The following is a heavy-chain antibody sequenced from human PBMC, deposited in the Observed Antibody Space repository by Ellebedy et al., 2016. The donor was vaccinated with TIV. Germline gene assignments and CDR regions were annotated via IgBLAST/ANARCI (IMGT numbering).Heavy chain of an antibody. J-gene: IGHJ4*02. D-gene: IGHD3-9*01. V-gene: IGHV4-38-2*02. CDR1: GFSISGGYY. Sequence: GSLRLSXSVSGFSISGGYYWGWIRQPPGKGLEWIGSIYHSGSTYYNPSLKSRVTISVDTSKNQFSLKLSSVTAADTAVYYCARNPALRYFDWTIDYWGQGTLVTVSS. CDR2: IYHSGST. CDR3: ARNPALRYFDWTIDY.